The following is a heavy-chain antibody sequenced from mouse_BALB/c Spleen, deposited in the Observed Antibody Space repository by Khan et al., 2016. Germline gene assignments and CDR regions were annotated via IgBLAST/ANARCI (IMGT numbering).Heavy chain of an antibody. CDR3: ARDLEGYDDAMDY. CDR1: GFTFTDYY. J-gene: IGHJ4*01. Sequence: EVELVESGGGLVQPGGSLRLSCATSGFTFTDYYMSWVRQPPGKALEWLGFIRNKANGYTTEYSASVKGRFTISRDNSQSILSLQMNTLRAEDSATYYCARDLEGYDDAMDYWGQGISVTVSS. D-gene: IGHD2-2*01. CDR2: IRNKANGYTT. V-gene: IGHV7-3*02.